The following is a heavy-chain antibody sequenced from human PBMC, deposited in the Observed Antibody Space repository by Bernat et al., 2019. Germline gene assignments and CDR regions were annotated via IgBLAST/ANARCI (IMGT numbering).Heavy chain of an antibody. V-gene: IGHV3-21*01. CDR3: ARAPYDFWSGSNFDH. J-gene: IGHJ4*02. Sequence: EVQLVESGGGLVKPGGSLRLSCAASGFVFSTYSMNWVRQAPGKGLEWVSSISSSSSYIYYADSVKGRFTISRDNAKNSLYLQMNSLRAEDTAVYYRARAPYDFWSGSNFDHWGQGILVTVSS. D-gene: IGHD3-3*01. CDR1: GFVFSTYS. CDR2: ISSSSSYI.